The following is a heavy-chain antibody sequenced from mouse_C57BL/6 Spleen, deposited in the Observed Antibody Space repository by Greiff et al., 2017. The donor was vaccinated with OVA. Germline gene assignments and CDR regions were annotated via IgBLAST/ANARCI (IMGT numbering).Heavy chain of an antibody. V-gene: IGHV1-50*01. Sequence: QVQLKESGAELVKPGASVKLSCKASGYTFTSYWMQWVKQRPGQGLEWIGEIDPSDSYTNYNQKFKGKATLTVDTSSSTAYMQLSSLTSEDSAVYYCARSATVPYYFDYWGQGTTLTVSS. D-gene: IGHD1-1*01. CDR1: GYTFTSYW. CDR3: ARSATVPYYFDY. CDR2: IDPSDSYT. J-gene: IGHJ2*01.